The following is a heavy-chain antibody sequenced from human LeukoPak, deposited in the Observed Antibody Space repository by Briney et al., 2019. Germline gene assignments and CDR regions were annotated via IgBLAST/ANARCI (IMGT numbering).Heavy chain of an antibody. Sequence: GGSLRLSCAASGFTFSSYWMHWVRHAPGKGLVWVSRINSDGSSTSYADSVKGRFTISRDNAKNTLYLQMNSLRAEDTAVYYCARVDSSGYGYYYYYMDVWGKGTTVILSS. J-gene: IGHJ6*03. CDR3: ARVDSSGYGYYYYYMDV. CDR1: GFTFSSYW. CDR2: INSDGSST. D-gene: IGHD3-22*01. V-gene: IGHV3-74*01.